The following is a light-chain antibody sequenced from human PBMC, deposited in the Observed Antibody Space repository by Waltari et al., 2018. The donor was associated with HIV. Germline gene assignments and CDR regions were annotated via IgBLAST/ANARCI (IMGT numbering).Light chain of an antibody. CDR1: QSLLLNFNNKTY. V-gene: IGKV4-1*01. CDR3: QQCYSTPWT. J-gene: IGKJ1*01. CDR2: WAS. Sequence: DIVMTQSPASLAVSLGERATINCKSNQSLLLNFNNKTYLTWYQQKPGQSPKLLLYWASTRESGVPDRFSGSGSGTDFNLTSSSLQAEDVATYYCQQCYSTPWTFGRGTKVEI.